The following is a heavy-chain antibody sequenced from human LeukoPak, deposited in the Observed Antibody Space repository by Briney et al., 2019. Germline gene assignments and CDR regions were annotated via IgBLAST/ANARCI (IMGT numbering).Heavy chain of an antibody. CDR2: ISYDGSHT. J-gene: IGHJ6*03. D-gene: IGHD6-13*01. Sequence: PGGSLRLSCAASGFIFSNFAMHWVRQAPGKGLEWVALISYDGSHTYYADSMKGRFTISRDNSRNMLYLQMTSLRGDDSAVYYCAREEQELVRDYYYYMDVWGKGTTVTVSS. CDR3: AREEQELVRDYYYYMDV. V-gene: IGHV3-30*01. CDR1: GFIFSNFA.